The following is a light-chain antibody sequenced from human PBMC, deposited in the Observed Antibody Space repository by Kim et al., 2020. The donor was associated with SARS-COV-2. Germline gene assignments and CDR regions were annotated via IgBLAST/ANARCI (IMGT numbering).Light chain of an antibody. CDR3: AVWDDSLTQAV. V-gene: IGLV1-47*01. J-gene: IGLJ1*01. CDR1: SSNVGKNY. Sequence: GQRVTISCSGSSSNVGKNYVSWYQQLPGTAPKLLIFKNNQRPSGVPDRFSGSKSDTSASLAISGLRSEDEAYYYCAVWDDSLTQAVFGTGTEVTVL. CDR2: KNN.